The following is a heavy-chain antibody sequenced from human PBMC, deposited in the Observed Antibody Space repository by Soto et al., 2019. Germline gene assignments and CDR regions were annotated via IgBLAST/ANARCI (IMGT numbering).Heavy chain of an antibody. CDR1: GFTVSINY. Sequence: PGGSLRLSCAASGFTVSINYMSWVRQAPGKGLEWVSVIYSGGSTYYADSVKGRFTISRDNAKNSLYLQMNSLRAEDTAVYYCARDQSAVAGAFDIWGQGTMVTVSS. D-gene: IGHD6-19*01. CDR3: ARDQSAVAGAFDI. V-gene: IGHV3-53*01. J-gene: IGHJ3*02. CDR2: IYSGGST.